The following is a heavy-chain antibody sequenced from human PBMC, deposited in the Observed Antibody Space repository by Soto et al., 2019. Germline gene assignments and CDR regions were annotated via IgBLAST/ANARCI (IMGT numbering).Heavy chain of an antibody. D-gene: IGHD6-13*01. CDR3: AKDVARRPYSSSWDYFDY. J-gene: IGHJ4*02. CDR1: GFTFSSYA. Sequence: VGSLRLSCAASGFTFSSYAMSWFRQAPVNGLEWVSAISGSGGSTYYADSVKGRFTISRDNSKNTLYLQMNSLRAEDTAVYYCAKDVARRPYSSSWDYFDYWGQGTLVTVSS. CDR2: ISGSGGST. V-gene: IGHV3-23*01.